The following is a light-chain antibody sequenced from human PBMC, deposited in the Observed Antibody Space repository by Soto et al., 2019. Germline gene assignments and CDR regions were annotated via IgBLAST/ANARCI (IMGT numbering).Light chain of an antibody. CDR3: AAWDDSLSGHYV. CDR1: SSNIGNNF. J-gene: IGLJ1*01. CDR2: RNN. Sequence: QSVLTQAPSASGTPGQRVAISCSGSSSNIGNNFVYWYQQLPRTAPKHLIYRNNQRRSGVPDRFSGSKSGTSASLAISGLRSEDDAEYYCAAWDDSLSGHYVFGTGTKVTVL. V-gene: IGLV1-47*01.